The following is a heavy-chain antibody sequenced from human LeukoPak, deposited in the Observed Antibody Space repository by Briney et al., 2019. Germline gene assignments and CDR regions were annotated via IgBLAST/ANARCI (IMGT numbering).Heavy chain of an antibody. J-gene: IGHJ4*02. D-gene: IGHD3-10*01. CDR2: INTNTGNP. CDR1: GYTFTGYY. Sequence: GASVKVSCKASGYTFTGYYMHWVRQAPGQGLEWMGWINTNTGNPTYAQGFTGRFVFSLDTSVSTAYLQISSLKAEDTAVYYCARDLAPLWFGESNPFDYWGQGTLVTVSS. CDR3: ARDLAPLWFGESNPFDY. V-gene: IGHV7-4-1*02.